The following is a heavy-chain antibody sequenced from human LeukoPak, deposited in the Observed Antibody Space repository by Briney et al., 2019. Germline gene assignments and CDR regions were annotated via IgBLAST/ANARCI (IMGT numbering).Heavy chain of an antibody. D-gene: IGHD6-13*01. CDR2: MNPNSGNT. J-gene: IGHJ6*02. V-gene: IGHV1-8*01. CDR1: GYTFTSYD. CDR3: ARGNRAAARDYYYYYGMDV. Sequence: ASVKVSCKASGYTFTSYDINWVRQATGQGLEWMGWMNPNSGNTGYAQKFQGRVTMTRNTSISTAYMELSSLRSEDTAVYYCARGNRAAARDYYYYYGMDVWGQGTTVTVSS.